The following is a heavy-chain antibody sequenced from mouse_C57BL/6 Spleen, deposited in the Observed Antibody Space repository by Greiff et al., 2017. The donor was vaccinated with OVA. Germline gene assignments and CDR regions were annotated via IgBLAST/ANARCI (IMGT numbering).Heavy chain of an antibody. V-gene: IGHV1-53*01. J-gene: IGHJ3*01. CDR3: ARDGYSNYPAWFAY. D-gene: IGHD2-5*01. CDR2: INPSNGGT. Sequence: VQLQQPGTELVKPGASVKLSCKASGYTFTSYWMHWVKQRPGQGLEWIGNINPSNGGTNYNEKFKSKATLTVDKSSSTAYMQLSSLTSEDSAVYDCARDGYSNYPAWFAYWGQGTLVTVSA. CDR1: GYTFTSYW.